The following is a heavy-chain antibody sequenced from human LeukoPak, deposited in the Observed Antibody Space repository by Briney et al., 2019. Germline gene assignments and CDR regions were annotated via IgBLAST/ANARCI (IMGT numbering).Heavy chain of an antibody. D-gene: IGHD5-12*01. CDR2: ISADNYNT. CDR1: GYTFKIYG. Sequence: ASVKVSCTASGYTFKIYGISWVRQAPGRGLEWMGWISADNYNTKYTQKLQGRVTMTVDRSAGTAYVELTSLRSDDTAVYFCARDRRGYSAYDGEGFDFWGQGTLVTVSS. J-gene: IGHJ5*01. V-gene: IGHV1-18*04. CDR3: ARDRRGYSAYDGEGFDF.